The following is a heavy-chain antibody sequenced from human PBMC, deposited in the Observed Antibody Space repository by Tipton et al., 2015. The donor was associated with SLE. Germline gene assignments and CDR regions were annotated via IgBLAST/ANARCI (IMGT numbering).Heavy chain of an antibody. J-gene: IGHJ3*02. V-gene: IGHV4-39*07. Sequence: TLSLTCTVSGGSISSSSYYRGWIRQPPGKGLEWIGSIYYSGSTYYNPSLKSRVTISVDTSKNQFSLKLSSVTAADTAVYYCARGAEMASGADAFDIWGQGTMVTVSS. CDR1: GGSISSSSYY. CDR2: IYYSGST. D-gene: IGHD5-24*01. CDR3: ARGAEMASGADAFDI.